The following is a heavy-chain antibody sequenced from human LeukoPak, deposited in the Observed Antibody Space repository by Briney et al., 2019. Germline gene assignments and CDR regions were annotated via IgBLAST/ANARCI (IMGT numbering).Heavy chain of an antibody. CDR2: IYSAGGT. Sequence: PGGSLRLSCAASRFTPSSNYMTWVRQAPGKGLEGVSLIYSAGGTYYTDSVKGRFTISRHSSKNTMYLQMRRLRGEDTAVYYCARFLGRITISGVVPYGMDVWGQGTTVTVPS. V-gene: IGHV3-53*04. D-gene: IGHD3-3*01. CDR3: ARFLGRITISGVVPYGMDV. J-gene: IGHJ6*02. CDR1: RFTPSSNY.